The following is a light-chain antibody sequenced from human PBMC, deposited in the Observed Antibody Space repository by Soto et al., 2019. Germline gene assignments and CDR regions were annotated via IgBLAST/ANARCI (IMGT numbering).Light chain of an antibody. CDR3: QQRSNWLLT. CDR2: DAS. J-gene: IGKJ4*01. V-gene: IGKV3-11*01. CDR1: QSVSSY. Sequence: EIVLTQSPATLSLSPGERATLSCRASQSVSSYLAWYQQKPGQAPRLLIYDASNRATGIPARFSGSGSGTDFTLTISTLEAADFAVYYSQQRSNWLLTFGGGNKVEIK.